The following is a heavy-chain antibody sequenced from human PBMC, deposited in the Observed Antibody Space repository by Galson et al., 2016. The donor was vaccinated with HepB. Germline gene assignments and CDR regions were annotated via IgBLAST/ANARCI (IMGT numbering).Heavy chain of an antibody. CDR1: GYSFIDYG. J-gene: IGHJ4*02. D-gene: IGHD1-26*01. CDR2: ISANNGNT. Sequence: SVKVSCKASGYSFIDYGISWVRQAPGQGLEWMGWISANNGNTNYAQNLQDRVTMTTDTSTSTAYMELRNLKSDDTAVYYCVRDRGIVGASGGYWGQGTLVTVSS. CDR3: VRDRGIVGASGGY. V-gene: IGHV1-18*04.